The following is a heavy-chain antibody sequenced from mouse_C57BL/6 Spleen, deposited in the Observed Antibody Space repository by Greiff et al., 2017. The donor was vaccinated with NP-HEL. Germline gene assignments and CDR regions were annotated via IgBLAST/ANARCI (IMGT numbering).Heavy chain of an antibody. Sequence: EVMLVESGGGLVKPGGSLKLSCAASGFTFSDYGMHWVRQAPEKGLEWVAYISSGSSTIYYADTVKGRFTISRDNAKNTLFLQMTSLRSEDTAMYYCARTRYYGSSYGYFDVWGTGTTVTVSS. CDR2: ISSGSSTI. J-gene: IGHJ1*03. V-gene: IGHV5-17*01. CDR1: GFTFSDYG. CDR3: ARTRYYGSSYGYFDV. D-gene: IGHD1-1*01.